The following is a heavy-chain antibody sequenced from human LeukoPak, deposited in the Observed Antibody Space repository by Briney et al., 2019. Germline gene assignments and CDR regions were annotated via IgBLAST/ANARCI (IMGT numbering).Heavy chain of an antibody. D-gene: IGHD7-27*01. CDR2: MSPNSGDT. J-gene: IGHJ4*02. CDR3: ARGPPNWGYDY. CDR1: GYTFTSYD. Sequence: ASAKVSCKASGYTFTSYDFNWVRQATGQRPEWMGWMSPNSGDTGYAQKFQDRVTMTRNTSISTAYMELSSLRSDDTAVYYCARGPPNWGYDYWGPGTLVTVSS. V-gene: IGHV1-8*01.